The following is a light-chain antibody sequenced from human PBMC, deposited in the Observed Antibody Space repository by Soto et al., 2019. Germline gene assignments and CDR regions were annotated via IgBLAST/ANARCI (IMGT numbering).Light chain of an antibody. CDR3: QQYSSHDLLT. CDR1: QSISSW. CDR2: DAS. J-gene: IGKJ4*01. V-gene: IGKV1-5*01. Sequence: DIQMTQSPATLSASVGDRVTITCRASQSISSWLAWYQEKPGRAPKLLIYDASTLESGVPSRFSGSGSGTEFALTISSRQPDDFATCYCQQYSSHDLLTFGGGTKVDIK.